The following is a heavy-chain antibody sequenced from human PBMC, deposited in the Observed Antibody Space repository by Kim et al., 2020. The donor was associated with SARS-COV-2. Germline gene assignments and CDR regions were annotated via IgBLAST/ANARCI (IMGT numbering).Heavy chain of an antibody. V-gene: IGHV1-18*01. J-gene: IGHJ4*02. CDR3: AREVTVTDYYDSSGYHTQIDY. Sequence: ASVKVSCKASGYTFTSYGISWVRQAPGQGLEWMGWISAYNGNTNYAQKLQGRVTMTTDTSTSTAYMELRSLRSDDTAVYYCAREVTVTDYYDSSGYHTQIDYWGQGTLVTVSS. CDR1: GYTFTSYG. D-gene: IGHD3-22*01. CDR2: ISAYNGNT.